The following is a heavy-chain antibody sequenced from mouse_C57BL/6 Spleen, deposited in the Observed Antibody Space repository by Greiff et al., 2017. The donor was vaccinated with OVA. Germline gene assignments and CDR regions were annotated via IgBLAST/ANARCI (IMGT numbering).Heavy chain of an antibody. CDR3: ERRGGGSSYGAMDY. D-gene: IGHD1-1*01. V-gene: IGHV5-17*01. CDR2: ISSGSSTI. J-gene: IGHJ4*01. Sequence: EVNLVESGGGLVKAGGSLKLSCAASGFTFSDYGMHWVRQAPEKGLEWVAYISSGSSTIYYADTVKGRFTLSRDNAKNTLFLQMTSLRSEDTEMYDGERRGGGSSYGAMDYWGQGTSVTVSS. CDR1: GFTFSDYG.